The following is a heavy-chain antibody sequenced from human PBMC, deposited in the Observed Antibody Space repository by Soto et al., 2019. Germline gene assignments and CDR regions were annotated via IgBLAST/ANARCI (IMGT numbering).Heavy chain of an antibody. J-gene: IGHJ4*02. V-gene: IGHV3-7*05. Sequence: TGGSLRLSCAASGFTFSSYGMSWVRQAPGKGLEWVANIKQDGSEKYYVDSVKGRFTISRDNAKNSLYLQMNSLRAEDTALYYCARGYNSALDYWGQGTLVTVSS. CDR2: IKQDGSEK. CDR1: GFTFSSYG. D-gene: IGHD6-25*01. CDR3: ARGYNSALDY.